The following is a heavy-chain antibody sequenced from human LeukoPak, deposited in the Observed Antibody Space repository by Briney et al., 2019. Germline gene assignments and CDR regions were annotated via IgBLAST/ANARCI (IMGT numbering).Heavy chain of an antibody. V-gene: IGHV3-23*01. CDR2: ISGTGGST. CDR1: GFTFGSYA. D-gene: IGHD6-6*01. CDR3: ARDRSSSGGGDAFDI. J-gene: IGHJ3*02. Sequence: PGGSLRLSCAASGFTFGSYAMSWVRQAPGKGLEWVSAISGTGGSTYYADSVKGRFTISRDNSKNTLFLQMNSLRAEDTAVYYCARDRSSSGGGDAFDIWGQGTMVTVSS.